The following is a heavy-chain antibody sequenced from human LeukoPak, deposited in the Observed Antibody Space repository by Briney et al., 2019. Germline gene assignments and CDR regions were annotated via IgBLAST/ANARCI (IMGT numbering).Heavy chain of an antibody. J-gene: IGHJ6*02. D-gene: IGHD3-16*02. CDR1: GFTFSSYA. CDR3: AKDTSWLGGTYRLDYYYYYGMDV. Sequence: GGSLRLSCAASGFTFSSYAMSWVRQAPGKGLEWVSAISGSGGSTYYADSVKGRFTISRDNSKNTLYLQMNSLRAEDTAVYYCAKDTSWLGGTYRLDYYYYYGMDVWGQGTTVTVSS. V-gene: IGHV3-23*01. CDR2: ISGSGGST.